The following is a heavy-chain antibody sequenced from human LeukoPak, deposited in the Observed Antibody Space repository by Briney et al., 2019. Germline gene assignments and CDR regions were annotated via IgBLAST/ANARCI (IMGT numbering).Heavy chain of an antibody. J-gene: IGHJ5*02. CDR3: ARPITGTDYGGGNWFDP. D-gene: IGHD1-7*01. V-gene: IGHV4-34*01. Sequence: SETLSLTCAVYGGSFSGYYWSWIRQPPGKGREWIGEINHSGSTNYNPSLKSRVTISVDTSKNQFSLMLSSVTAADTAVYYCARPITGTDYGGGNWFDPWGQGTLVTVSS. CDR1: GGSFSGYY. CDR2: INHSGST.